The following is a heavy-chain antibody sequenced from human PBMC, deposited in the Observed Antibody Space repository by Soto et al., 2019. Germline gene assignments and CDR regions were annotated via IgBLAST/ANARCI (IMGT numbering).Heavy chain of an antibody. D-gene: IGHD6-6*01. CDR2: ISGSGGST. CDR1: GFTFSSYA. Sequence: GGSLRLSCAASGFTFSSYAMSWVRQAPGKGLEWVSAISGSGGSTYYADSVKGRFTISRDNSKNTLYLQMNSLRAEDTAVYYCATPEYSSSSGSYYYYGLDVWGQGTTVTVSS. J-gene: IGHJ6*02. CDR3: ATPEYSSSSGSYYYYGLDV. V-gene: IGHV3-23*01.